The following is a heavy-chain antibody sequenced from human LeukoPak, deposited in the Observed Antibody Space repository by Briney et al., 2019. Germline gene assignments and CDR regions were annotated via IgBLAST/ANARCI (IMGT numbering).Heavy chain of an antibody. CDR2: IKQDGSEK. CDR3: AGGTGFIIKD. V-gene: IGHV3-7*03. D-gene: IGHD3-9*01. J-gene: IGHJ4*02. Sequence: GGSLRLSCAASGFTFSLYWMNWVSRAPGKGLEWVANIKQDGSEKIYVDSVKGRFTISRDNAKNSLYLQMNNLRVEDTAMYYCAGGTGFIIKDWGQGTLVTVSS. CDR1: GFTFSLYW.